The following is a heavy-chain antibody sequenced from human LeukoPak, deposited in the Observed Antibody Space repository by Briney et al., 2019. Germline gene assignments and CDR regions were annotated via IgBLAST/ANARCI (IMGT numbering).Heavy chain of an antibody. D-gene: IGHD2-2*01. J-gene: IGHJ4*02. V-gene: IGHV5-51*01. CDR3: ARRGLRVPAAFPYYFDY. Sequence: GESLKISCKGSGYSFTSYWIGWVRQMPGKGLEWMGIIYPGDSDTRYSPSFQGQVTISADKSISTAYLQWSSLKASDTAMYYCARRGLRVPAAFPYYFDYWGQGTLVTVSS. CDR1: GYSFTSYW. CDR2: IYPGDSDT.